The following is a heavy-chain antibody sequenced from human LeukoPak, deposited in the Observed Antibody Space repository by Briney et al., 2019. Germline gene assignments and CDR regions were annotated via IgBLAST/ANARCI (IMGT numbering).Heavy chain of an antibody. CDR1: GFSLTTSGMR. J-gene: IGHJ4*02. CDR2: IDWNDAK. CDR3: ARIPYGDRGDFFDS. V-gene: IGHV2-70*04. Sequence: SGPALVKPTQTLTLTCTFSGFSLTTSGMRVSWIRQPPGKALEWLARIDWNDAKFYSTSLKTRLTISKDTSKNRVVLTMTNMDPVDTATYYCARIPYGDRGDFFDSWGQGTLVTVSS. D-gene: IGHD4-17*01.